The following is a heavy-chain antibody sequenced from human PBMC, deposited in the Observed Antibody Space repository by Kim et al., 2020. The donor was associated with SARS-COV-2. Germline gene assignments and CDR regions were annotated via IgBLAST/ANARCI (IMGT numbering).Heavy chain of an antibody. V-gene: IGHV4-39*07. CDR3: ARDLSSWFYYYGMDV. CDR1: GGSISSSSYY. Sequence: SETLSLTCTVSGGSISSSSYYWGWIRQPPGKGLEWIGSIYYSGSTYYNPSLKSRVTISVDTSKNQFSLKLSSVTAADTAVYYCARDLSSWFYYYGMDVWGQGTTVTVSS. J-gene: IGHJ6*02. CDR2: IYYSGST. D-gene: IGHD6-13*01.